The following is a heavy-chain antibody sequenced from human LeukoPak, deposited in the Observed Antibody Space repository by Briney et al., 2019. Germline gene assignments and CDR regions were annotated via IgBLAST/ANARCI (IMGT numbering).Heavy chain of an antibody. CDR2: INHDGGDK. CDR1: GFIFRNYW. J-gene: IGHJ4*02. Sequence: GGTLRLSCVASGFIFRNYWMSWVRHAPGTGLEWVVNINHDGGDKNYVDSVKGRFTISRDNAKSSLYLQMNSLRVEDTAVYYCTITGGPTVTAFDLWGQGILVTVSS. D-gene: IGHD4-17*01. V-gene: IGHV3-7*02. CDR3: TITGGPTVTAFDL.